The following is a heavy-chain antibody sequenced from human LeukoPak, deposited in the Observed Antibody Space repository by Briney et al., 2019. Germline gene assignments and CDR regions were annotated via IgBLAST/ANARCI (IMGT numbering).Heavy chain of an antibody. CDR1: GGSISSYY. J-gene: IGHJ5*02. D-gene: IGHD5-24*01. CDR2: IYYSGST. CDR3: ARIPLKEINWFDP. V-gene: IGHV4-59*01. Sequence: SETLSLTCTVPGGSISSYYWSWIRQPPGKGLEWIGYIYYSGSTNYNPSLKSRVTISVDTSKNQFSLKLSSVTAADTAVYYCARIPLKEINWFDPWGQGTLVTVSS.